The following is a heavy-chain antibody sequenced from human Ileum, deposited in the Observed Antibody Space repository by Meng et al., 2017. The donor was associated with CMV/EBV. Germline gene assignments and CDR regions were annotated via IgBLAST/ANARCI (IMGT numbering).Heavy chain of an antibody. Sequence: GSLRLSCTVSGVSVSSNDYYWSWIRQPPGKRPEWIGYIYYSANTNYNPSLKSRVTISIDVSMNQFSLELSSVTAADTAVYYCAVENYYDKSFWGQGRLVTVSS. CDR1: GVSVSSNDYY. CDR3: AVENYYDKSF. D-gene: IGHD3-22*01. CDR2: IYYSANT. J-gene: IGHJ4*02. V-gene: IGHV4-61*08.